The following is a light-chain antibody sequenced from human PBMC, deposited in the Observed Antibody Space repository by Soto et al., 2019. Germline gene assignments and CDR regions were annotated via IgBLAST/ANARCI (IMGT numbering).Light chain of an antibody. CDR1: SSDVGGYNY. J-gene: IGLJ1*01. V-gene: IGLV2-11*01. CDR3: CSYAGSYTFYV. Sequence: QSVLTQPRSVSGSPGQSVTISCTGTSSDVGGYNYVSWYQQHPGKAPKLMIYDVGKRPSGVPDRFSGSKSGNTASLTISGLQAEDEADYYCCSYAGSYTFYVFGTGTKVTVL. CDR2: DVG.